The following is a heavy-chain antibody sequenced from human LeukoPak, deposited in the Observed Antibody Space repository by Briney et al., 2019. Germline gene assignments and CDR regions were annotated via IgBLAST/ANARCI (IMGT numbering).Heavy chain of an antibody. V-gene: IGHV3-33*01. D-gene: IGHD3-22*01. Sequence: GGSLRLSCAASGFTFSSYGMHWVRQAPGKGLEWVAVIWYDGSNKYYADSVKGRFTISRDNSKNTLYLQMNSLRAEDTAAYYCARGEYDSSGTFDYWGQGTLVTVSS. CDR1: GFTFSSYG. CDR3: ARGEYDSSGTFDY. J-gene: IGHJ4*02. CDR2: IWYDGSNK.